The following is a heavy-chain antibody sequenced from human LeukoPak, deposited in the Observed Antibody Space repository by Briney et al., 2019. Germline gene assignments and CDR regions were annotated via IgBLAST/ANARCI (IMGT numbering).Heavy chain of an antibody. V-gene: IGHV4-39*07. CDR1: GGSISSSSYY. CDR3: ARVVVPAVYYYMDA. J-gene: IGHJ6*03. Sequence: SETPSLTCTVSGGSISSSSYYWGWIRQPPGKGLEWIGSIYYSGSTYYNPSLKSRVTISVDTSKNQFSLKLSSVTAADTAVYYCARVVVPAVYYYMDAWGKGTTVTVSS. D-gene: IGHD2-2*01. CDR2: IYYSGST.